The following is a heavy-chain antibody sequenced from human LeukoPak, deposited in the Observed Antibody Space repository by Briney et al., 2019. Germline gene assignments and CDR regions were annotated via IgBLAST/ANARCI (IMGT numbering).Heavy chain of an antibody. CDR3: ARDHLVRGVEH. J-gene: IGHJ1*01. D-gene: IGHD3-10*01. CDR2: IYYSGST. Sequence: SETLSLTCTVSGGSISSYYWSWIRQPPGKGLEWIGYIYYSGSTNYNPSLKSRVTISVDTSKNQFSLKLSSVTAADTAVYYCARDHLVRGVEHWGQGTLVTVSS. V-gene: IGHV4-59*01. CDR1: GGSISSYY.